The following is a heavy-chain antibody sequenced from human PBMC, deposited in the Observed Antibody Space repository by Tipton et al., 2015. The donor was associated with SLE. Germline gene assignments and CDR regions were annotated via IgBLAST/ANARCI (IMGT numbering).Heavy chain of an antibody. Sequence: GSLRLSCAASGFTFSNYGMHWVRQAPGKGLEWVAFIRYDGSNKYYADSVKGRFTISRDNSKNTLYLQMNSLRAEDTAVYYCAKDGTFTIFGVVITQYYMDVWGKGTTVTISS. CDR1: GFTFSNYG. D-gene: IGHD3-3*01. CDR3: AKDGTFTIFGVVITQYYMDV. V-gene: IGHV3-30*02. J-gene: IGHJ6*03. CDR2: IRYDGSNK.